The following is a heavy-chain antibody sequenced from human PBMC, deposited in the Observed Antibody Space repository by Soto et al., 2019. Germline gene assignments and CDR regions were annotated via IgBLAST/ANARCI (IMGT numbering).Heavy chain of an antibody. D-gene: IGHD3-16*01. CDR3: TVGGAGHPFDY. CDR2: IHYSGST. CDR1: GVSITSHY. J-gene: IGHJ4*02. Sequence: QVQLQESGPGLVKPSETLSLTCTVSGVSITSHYWTWIRQPPGKGLEWIGNIHYSGSTNYSPSLKGRVIISVDTSENQSSLMLSSVTTADTAVYYCTVGGAGHPFDYWGQGTLVTVSS. V-gene: IGHV4-59*11.